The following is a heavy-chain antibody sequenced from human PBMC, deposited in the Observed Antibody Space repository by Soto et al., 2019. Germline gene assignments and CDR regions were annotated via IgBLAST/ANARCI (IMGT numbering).Heavy chain of an antibody. CDR3: ARVSAAAGTGEHLN. Sequence: SETLSLTCTVSGGSISSGGYYWSWIRQHPGKGLEWIGYIYYSGSTYYNPSLKSRVTISVDTSKNQFSLKLSSVTAADTAVYYCARVSAAAGTGEHLNWGQGTLVTVSS. CDR1: GGSISSGGYY. CDR2: IYYSGST. V-gene: IGHV4-31*03. D-gene: IGHD6-13*01. J-gene: IGHJ4*02.